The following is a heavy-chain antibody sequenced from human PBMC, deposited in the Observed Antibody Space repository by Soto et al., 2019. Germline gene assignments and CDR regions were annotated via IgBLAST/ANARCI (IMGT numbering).Heavy chain of an antibody. Sequence: SDTQCLTCTVSGCSISSGGYYWSWIRQPPGKGLEWIGEINHSGSTNYNPSLKSRVTISVDTSKNQFSLKLSSVTAADTAVYYCAREPYLPKARTDFWGQGTLVTVSS. V-gene: IGHV4-39*07. CDR1: GCSISSGGYY. J-gene: IGHJ4*02. CDR3: AREPYLPKARTDF. CDR2: INHSGST.